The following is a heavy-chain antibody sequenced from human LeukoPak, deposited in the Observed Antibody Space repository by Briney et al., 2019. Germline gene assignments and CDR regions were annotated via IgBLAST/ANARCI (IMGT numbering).Heavy chain of an antibody. D-gene: IGHD6-25*01. CDR1: DSNIGTYA. Sequence: GGSLRLSCGAPDSNIGTYAVTWVRQVPGEGLEWVSGMSGGGLSTYYARSVKGRFTISSDTSKHTFYLEMNSLGADDTDLYFCSKARRKGQGGAARILDYCGDGILVTVSS. CDR2: MSGGGLST. CDR3: SKARRKGQGGAARILDY. V-gene: IGHV3-23*01. J-gene: IGHJ4*01.